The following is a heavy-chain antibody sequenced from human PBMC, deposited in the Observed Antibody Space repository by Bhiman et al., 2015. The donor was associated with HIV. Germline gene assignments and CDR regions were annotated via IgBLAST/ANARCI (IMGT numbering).Heavy chain of an antibody. D-gene: IGHD3-3*01. CDR3: AREGVLQFLENYFYGMDV. V-gene: IGHV3-53*01. J-gene: IGHJ6*02. CDR2: IYSGGST. Sequence: EVQLVESGGGLIQPGGSLRLSCAASGFTVSSNSMSWVRQAPGKGLEWVSVIYSGGSTYYGDSVKGRFTISRDNSKNTVYLQMNSLRAEDTAVYYCAREGVLQFLENYFYGMDVWDQGP. CDR1: GFTVSSNS.